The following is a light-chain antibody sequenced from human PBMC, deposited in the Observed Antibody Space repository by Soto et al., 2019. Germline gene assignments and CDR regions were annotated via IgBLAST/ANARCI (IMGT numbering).Light chain of an antibody. Sequence: QSALTQPPSASGSPGQSVTISCTGTSSDVGDYNYVSWYQHHPGKAPKLMIYEVSKRPSGVPDRFSGSKSGNTASLTVSGLPAEDEVDYYCSSYAGSNNFGVFGGGTKLTVL. CDR1: SSDVGDYNY. CDR3: SSYAGSNNFGV. CDR2: EVS. J-gene: IGLJ3*02. V-gene: IGLV2-8*01.